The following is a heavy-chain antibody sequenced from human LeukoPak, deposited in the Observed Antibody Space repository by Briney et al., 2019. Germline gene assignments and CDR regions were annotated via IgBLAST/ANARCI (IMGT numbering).Heavy chain of an antibody. CDR2: IYYSGST. V-gene: IGHV4-39*07. CDR1: GGSISSSSYY. CDR3: ARDLRKGRPLGYCSSTSCYGGNWFDP. D-gene: IGHD2-2*01. Sequence: SETLSLTCTVSGGSISSSSYYWGWIRQPPGKGLEWIGSIYYSGSTYYNPSLKSRVTISVDTSKDQFSLKLSSVTAADAAVYYCARDLRKGRPLGYCSSTSCYGGNWFDPWGQGTLVAVSS. J-gene: IGHJ5*02.